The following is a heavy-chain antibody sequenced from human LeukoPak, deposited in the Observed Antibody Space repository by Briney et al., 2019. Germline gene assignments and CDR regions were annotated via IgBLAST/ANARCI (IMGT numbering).Heavy chain of an antibody. V-gene: IGHV3-23*01. Sequence: GGSLRLSCAASGFTFGSYAMSWVRQAPGKGLEWVSGISGSGGSTYYADSVKGRFTISRDNSKNTLYLQMNSLRAEDTAVYYCAKEDAVYYYGSGSHYQGFDYWGQGTLVTVSS. J-gene: IGHJ4*02. CDR1: GFTFGSYA. D-gene: IGHD3-10*01. CDR2: ISGSGGST. CDR3: AKEDAVYYYGSGSHYQGFDY.